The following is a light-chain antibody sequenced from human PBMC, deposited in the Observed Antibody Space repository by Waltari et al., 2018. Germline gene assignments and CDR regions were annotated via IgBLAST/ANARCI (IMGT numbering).Light chain of an antibody. CDR3: MQALQSPRT. J-gene: IGKJ2*01. Sequence: DIVMSQSPLSLPVTPGEQASISCRASQSFLHSNGYNYLDWYLQKPGQSPQLLIYLGSNRASGVPDRFSGSGSGTDFTLKISRVEAEDVGVYYCMQALQSPRTFGQGTKLEIK. V-gene: IGKV2-28*01. CDR2: LGS. CDR1: QSFLHSNGYNY.